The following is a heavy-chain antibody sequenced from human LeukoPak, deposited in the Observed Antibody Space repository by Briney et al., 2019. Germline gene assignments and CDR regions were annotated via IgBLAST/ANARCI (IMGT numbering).Heavy chain of an antibody. Sequence: GASVKVSCKASGGTFSSYAISWVRQAPGQGLEWMGGIIPIFGTANYAQKFQGRVTITTDESTSTAYMELSSLRSEDTAVYYCAREIRITIPRGTEYYYYMDVWGKGTTVTVSS. D-gene: IGHD3-3*01. CDR3: AREIRITIPRGTEYYYYMDV. V-gene: IGHV1-69*05. CDR2: IIPIFGTA. CDR1: GGTFSSYA. J-gene: IGHJ6*03.